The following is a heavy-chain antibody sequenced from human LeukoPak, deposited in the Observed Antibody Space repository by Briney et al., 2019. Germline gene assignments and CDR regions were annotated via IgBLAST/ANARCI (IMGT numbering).Heavy chain of an antibody. CDR3: ARDLTGYARYFGY. CDR2: ISSSSSTI. J-gene: IGHJ4*02. V-gene: IGHV3-48*01. D-gene: IGHD3-9*01. Sequence: GGSLRLSCAASGFTFSSYSRNWVRQAPGKGLEWVSYISSSSSTIYYADSVKGRFTISRDNAKNSLYLQMNSLRAEDTAVYYCARDLTGYARYFGYWGQGTLVTVSS. CDR1: GFTFSSYS.